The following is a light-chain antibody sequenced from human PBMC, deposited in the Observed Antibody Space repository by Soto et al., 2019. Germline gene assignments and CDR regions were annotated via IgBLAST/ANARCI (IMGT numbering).Light chain of an antibody. CDR3: QQRSNWPPIT. J-gene: IGKJ5*01. V-gene: IGKV3-11*01. CDR1: QSVSSSY. Sequence: EIVMTQSPAPLSVAPGERATLSCRAGQSVSSSYLAWYQQRPGQPPRLLIHDASHRAAGIPARFSGSGFGTDFTLTISSLEPEDAAVYYCQQRSNWPPITFGQGTRLEI. CDR2: DAS.